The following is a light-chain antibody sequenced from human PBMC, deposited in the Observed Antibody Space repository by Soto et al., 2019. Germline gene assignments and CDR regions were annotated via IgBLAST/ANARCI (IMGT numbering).Light chain of an antibody. CDR1: QSISSY. CDR2: AAS. V-gene: IGKV1-39*01. Sequence: DLQMTQSPSSLSASVGDRVTITCRASQSISSYLNWYQQKPGKAPKLLIYAASSLQSGFPSRFRGSGSGTDFTFTISNLQPEDFATYYWQQIYSTPWTFGQGYKVEIK. J-gene: IGKJ1*01. CDR3: QQIYSTPWT.